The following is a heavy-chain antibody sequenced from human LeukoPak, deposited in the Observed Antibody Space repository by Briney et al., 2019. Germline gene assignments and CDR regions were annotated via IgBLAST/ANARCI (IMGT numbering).Heavy chain of an antibody. CDR3: AKKFGKGTTYYYGMDV. V-gene: IGHV3-23*01. CDR1: GFTFSSYA. CDR2: ISGSGGST. D-gene: IGHD1-1*01. J-gene: IGHJ6*02. Sequence: GGSLRLSCAASGFTFSSYAMSWVRQAPGKGLEWVSAISGSGGSTYYADSGKGRFAVSRDNSKNTLYLQMNSLRAEDTAVYYCAKKFGKGTTYYYGMDVWGQGTTVTVSS.